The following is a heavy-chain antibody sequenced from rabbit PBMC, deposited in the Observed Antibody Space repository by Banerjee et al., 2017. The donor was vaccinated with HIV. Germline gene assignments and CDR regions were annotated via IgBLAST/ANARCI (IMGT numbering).Heavy chain of an antibody. CDR1: GFDFGTYY. J-gene: IGHJ4*01. D-gene: IGHD4-1*01. Sequence: QLVESGGGLVQPGGSLKLSCKASGFDFGTYYMSWVRQAPGKGLEWIGYIDPVFGIAVYASWVNGRFTISSHNAQNTLYLQPNSLTAADMATYFCARDMGVAAGYYFNLWGPGTLVTVS. V-gene: IGHV1S7*01. CDR3: ARDMGVAAGYYFNL. CDR2: IDPVFGIA.